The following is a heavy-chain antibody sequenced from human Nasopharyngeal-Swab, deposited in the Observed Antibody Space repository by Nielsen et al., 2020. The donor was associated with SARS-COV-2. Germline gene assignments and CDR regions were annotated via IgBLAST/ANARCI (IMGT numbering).Heavy chain of an antibody. D-gene: IGHD2-8*01. V-gene: IGHV1-45*02. Sequence: SVKVSCKASGFSITYRFLHWMRQAPGQALEWMGWITHFNGNAKYAQKCQGRVSITRDGSRTTASLELSSLRPDDTAMYFCASGQCINGVCNPTDGLDVWGQGTSVTVS. CDR3: ASGQCINGVCNPTDGLDV. J-gene: IGHJ6*02. CDR1: GFSITYRF. CDR2: ITHFNGNA.